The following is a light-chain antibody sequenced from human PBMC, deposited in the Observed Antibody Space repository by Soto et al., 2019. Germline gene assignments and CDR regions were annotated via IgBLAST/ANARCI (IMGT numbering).Light chain of an antibody. CDR3: QQRSNWPT. CDR2: DAS. V-gene: IGKV3-11*01. J-gene: IGKJ5*01. Sequence: EIVLTQSPATLSLSPGERATLSCRASQSVSSYLAWYQQKPGQAPRLLIYDASNRATGIPARFSGSGSGTDFTLTISSLEPEDVAVYYCQQRSNWPTFGQGTRPEIK. CDR1: QSVSSY.